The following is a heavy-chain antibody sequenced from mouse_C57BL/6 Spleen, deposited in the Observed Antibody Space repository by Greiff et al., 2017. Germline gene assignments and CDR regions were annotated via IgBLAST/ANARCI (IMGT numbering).Heavy chain of an antibody. CDR2: IDPNSGGT. J-gene: IGHJ4*01. D-gene: IGHD1-1*01. Sequence: VQLQQPGAELVKPGASVKLSCKASGYTFTSYWMHWVKQRPGRGLEWIGRIDPNSGGTKYNEKFKSKATLTVDKPSSTAYMQLSSLTSEDSAGYYCARSPFTTVVSYYAMDYWGQGTSVTVSS. V-gene: IGHV1-72*01. CDR1: GYTFTSYW. CDR3: ARSPFTTVVSYYAMDY.